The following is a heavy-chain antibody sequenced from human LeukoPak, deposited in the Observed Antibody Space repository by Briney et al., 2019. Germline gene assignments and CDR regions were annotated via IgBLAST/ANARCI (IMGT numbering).Heavy chain of an antibody. CDR2: ISVSGGST. J-gene: IGHJ4*02. CDR1: GFTFSSYA. V-gene: IGHV3-23*01. D-gene: IGHD1-26*01. CDR3: AKDLRAIVGATH. Sequence: GGSLRLSCAASGFTFSSYAMRWVREAPGEGVEWVSAISVSGGSTYYAASVQGPFTISRDNSKNTLYLQMNSLRAEDTAVYYCAKDLRAIVGATHWGQGTLLTVSS.